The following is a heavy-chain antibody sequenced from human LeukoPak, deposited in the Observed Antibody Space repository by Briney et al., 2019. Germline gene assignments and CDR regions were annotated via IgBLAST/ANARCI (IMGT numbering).Heavy chain of an antibody. CDR2: ITGSGGTT. CDR3: AKAQSPFLYGDYANWFDP. V-gene: IGHV3-23*01. Sequence: GGSLRLSCAASGFAFSNYGMNWVRQAPGKGLEWVSGITGSGGTTYYADSMKGRFTISRDNAKKSLYLQMNSLRAEDTALYYCAKAQSPFLYGDYANWFDPWGQGTLVTVSS. CDR1: GFAFSNYG. J-gene: IGHJ5*02. D-gene: IGHD4-17*01.